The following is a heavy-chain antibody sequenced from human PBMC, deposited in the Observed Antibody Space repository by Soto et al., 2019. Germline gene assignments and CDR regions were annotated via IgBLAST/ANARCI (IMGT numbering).Heavy chain of an antibody. CDR2: TYYSGST. J-gene: IGHJ4*02. D-gene: IGHD6-13*01. V-gene: IGHV4-59*01. CDR1: GGSMIAYY. Sequence: SETLSLTCTVSGGSMIAYYLNWMRQPPGKGLQWIGYTYYSGSTTYNRSLKSRVTRSVDSSKNQFSLKLDYVTPADTAVYYCARVRGTAGKRYFDYWGTGTLVTVS. CDR3: ARVRGTAGKRYFDY.